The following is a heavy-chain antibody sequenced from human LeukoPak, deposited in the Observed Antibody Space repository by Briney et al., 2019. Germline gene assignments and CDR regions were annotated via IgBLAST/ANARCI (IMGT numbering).Heavy chain of an antibody. Sequence: GGSLRLSCAASGFTFSSYSMTWVRQAPGKGLEWVSSITSGGSTSYADSVKGRFTISRDNSKNTLFLQMNSLRGEDTAVYYCAKGRGYSYGFIYFDYWGQGTLVTVSS. CDR2: ITSGGST. V-gene: IGHV3-23*01. D-gene: IGHD5-18*01. CDR3: AKGRGYSYGFIYFDY. CDR1: GFTFSSYS. J-gene: IGHJ4*02.